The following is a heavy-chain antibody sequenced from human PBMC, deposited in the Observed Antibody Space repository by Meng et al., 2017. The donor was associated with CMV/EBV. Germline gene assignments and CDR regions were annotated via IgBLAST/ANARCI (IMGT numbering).Heavy chain of an antibody. D-gene: IGHD2-2*02. CDR1: GFTFSSYG. Sequence: GESLKISCAASGFTFSSYGMHWVRQAPGKGLEWEAFIRYDGSNKYYADSVKGRFTISRDNSKNTLYLQMNSLRAEDTAVYYCAKEAYCSSTSCYKGYYYGMDVWGQGTTVTVSS. CDR2: IRYDGSNK. V-gene: IGHV3-30*02. CDR3: AKEAYCSSTSCYKGYYYGMDV. J-gene: IGHJ6*02.